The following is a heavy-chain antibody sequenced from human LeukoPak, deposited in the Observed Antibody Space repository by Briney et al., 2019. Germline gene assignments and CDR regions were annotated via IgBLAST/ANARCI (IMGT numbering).Heavy chain of an antibody. CDR2: IKEDGSIQ. CDR1: GFTFSSYW. V-gene: IGHV3-7*01. J-gene: IGHJ4*02. CDR3: ARDVWTGVSVSDY. Sequence: GGSLRLSCVASGFTFSSYWMTWVRQAPGKGLEWLANIKEDGSIQYYLDSVRGRFTISRDNAKTSVYLQLNSLRADDTAVYYCARDVWTGVSVSDYWGQGTLVTVSS. D-gene: IGHD5/OR15-5a*01.